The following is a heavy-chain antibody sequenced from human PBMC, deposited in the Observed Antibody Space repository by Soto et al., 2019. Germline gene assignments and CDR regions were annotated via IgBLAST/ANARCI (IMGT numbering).Heavy chain of an antibody. Sequence: QVQLVQSASEVKKPGSSAKVSCKASGDTFSNYAFSWVRQAPGQGLEWMGGIIPIIGTATYAEKFRGRVTINADESTTTVYLELSRLRSEDTALYYCARVRSGTYFGVFYNGMDVWGQGTAVTVSS. J-gene: IGHJ6*02. D-gene: IGHD1-26*01. V-gene: IGHV1-69*01. CDR2: IIPIIGTA. CDR1: GDTFSNYA. CDR3: ARVRSGTYFGVFYNGMDV.